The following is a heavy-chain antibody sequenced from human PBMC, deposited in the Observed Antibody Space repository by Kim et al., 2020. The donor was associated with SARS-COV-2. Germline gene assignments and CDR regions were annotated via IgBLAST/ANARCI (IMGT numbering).Heavy chain of an antibody. CDR2: IIPIFGTA. Sequence: SSVKVSCKASGGTFSSYAISWVRQAPGQGRDWMGGIIPIFGTANYAQKFQGRVTSTADESTSKAYMELSSLRSEDTAVYYCERVEGGYIGHWFDPWGQGTLVTVSS. J-gene: IGHJ5*02. V-gene: IGHV1-69*13. CDR3: ERVEGGYIGHWFDP. CDR1: GGTFSSYA. D-gene: IGHD6-25*01.